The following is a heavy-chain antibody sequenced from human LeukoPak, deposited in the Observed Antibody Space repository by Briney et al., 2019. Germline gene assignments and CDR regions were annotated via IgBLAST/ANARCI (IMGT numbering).Heavy chain of an antibody. V-gene: IGHV3-7*03. CDR2: IEQDGGKE. CDR1: GFRCSQYW. J-gene: IGHJ4*02. D-gene: IGHD3-9*01. Sequence: GGSLRLSCAVSGFRCSQYWMTWVRQAPGKGLEWVANIEQDGGKEYYVDSVKGRFTISRDNAKNSLYLQMNSLRVEDTAVYYCARGRYVDWLFGYWGQGTLVTVSS. CDR3: ARGRYVDWLFGY.